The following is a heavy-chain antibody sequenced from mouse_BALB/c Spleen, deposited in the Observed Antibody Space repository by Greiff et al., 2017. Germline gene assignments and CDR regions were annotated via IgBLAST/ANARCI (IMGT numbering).Heavy chain of an antibody. D-gene: IGHD2-1*01. V-gene: IGHV1S29*02. CDR2: IYPYNGGT. CDR3: ARLGGNYVRDYYAMDY. CDR1: GYTFTDYN. Sequence: EVQRVESGPELVKPGASVKISCKASGYTFTDYNMHWVKQSHGKSLEWIGYIYPYNGGTGYNQKFKSKATLTVDNSSSTAYMELRSLTSEDSAVYYCARLGGNYVRDYYAMDYWGQGTSVTVSS. J-gene: IGHJ4*01.